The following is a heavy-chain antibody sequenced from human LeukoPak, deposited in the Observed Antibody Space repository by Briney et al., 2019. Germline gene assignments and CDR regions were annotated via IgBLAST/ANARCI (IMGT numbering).Heavy chain of an antibody. V-gene: IGHV3-23*01. CDR2: ISGSGGST. D-gene: IGHD3-22*01. Sequence: PGGSLRLSCAASGFTFSSYAMSWVRQAPGKGLEWVSAISGSGGSTYYADSVKGRFTISRDNSKNTLYLQMNSLRAEDTAVYYCAKKGDYYDSSGYTSYWGQGTLVTVSS. J-gene: IGHJ4*02. CDR3: AKKGDYYDSSGYTSY. CDR1: GFTFSSYA.